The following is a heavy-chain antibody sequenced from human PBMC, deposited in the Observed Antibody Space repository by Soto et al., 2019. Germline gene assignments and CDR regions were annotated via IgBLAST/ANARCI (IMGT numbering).Heavy chain of an antibody. V-gene: IGHV3-23*01. J-gene: IGHJ6*02. D-gene: IGHD6-13*01. Sequence: GGSLRLSCAASGFTFSSYAMSWVRQAPGKGLEWVSAISGSGGSTYYADSVKGRFTISRDNSKNTLYLQMNSLRAEDTAVYYCARERQQLVTFYYYYGMDVWGQGTTVTVSS. CDR1: GFTFSSYA. CDR3: ARERQQLVTFYYYYGMDV. CDR2: ISGSGGST.